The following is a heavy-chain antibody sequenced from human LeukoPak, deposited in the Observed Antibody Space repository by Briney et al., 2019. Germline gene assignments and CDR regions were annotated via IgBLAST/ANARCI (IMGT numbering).Heavy chain of an antibody. CDR2: IIPIFGTA. V-gene: IGHV1-69*05. D-gene: IGHD1-26*01. J-gene: IGHJ3*02. CDR1: GGTFSSYA. CDR3: ARDLDKGSYEAFDI. Sequence: SVKVSCKASGGTFSSYAISWVRQAPGQGLEWMGGIIPIFGTANYAQKFQGRVTITTDESTSTAYMELSSLRSEDTAVYYCARDLDKGSYEAFDIWGQGTMVTVSS.